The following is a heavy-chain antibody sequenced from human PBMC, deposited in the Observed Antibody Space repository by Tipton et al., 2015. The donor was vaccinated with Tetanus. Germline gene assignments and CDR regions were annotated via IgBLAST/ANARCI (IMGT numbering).Heavy chain of an antibody. V-gene: IGHV3-33*03. CDR2: IWFDGSKT. D-gene: IGHD3-10*01. CDR1: GFTFSTNA. Sequence: QVQLVQSGGGVVQPGRSLRLSCAASGFTFSTNAMHWVRQAPGKGLEWVAIIWFDGSKTYYADSVKGRFIVSRDNTKSMLYLQMNTLRAEDTAVYYCARTSGYFRSGAYIDVWGRGTLVTVSS. CDR3: ARTSGYFRSGAYIDV. J-gene: IGHJ2*01.